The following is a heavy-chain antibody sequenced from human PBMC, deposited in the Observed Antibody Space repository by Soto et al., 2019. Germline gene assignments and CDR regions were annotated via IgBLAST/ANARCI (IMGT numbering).Heavy chain of an antibody. CDR1: GFTFTSSA. V-gene: IGHV1-58*02. Sequence: ASVKVSCKASGFTFTSSAMQWVRQARGQRLEWIGWIVVGSGNTNYAQKFQERVTITRDMSTSTAYMELSSLRSEDTAVYYCAAVRIRINALDGFEIRGQRTMVTVSS. J-gene: IGHJ3*02. CDR3: AAVRIRINALDGFEI. D-gene: IGHD2-2*01. CDR2: IVVGSGNT.